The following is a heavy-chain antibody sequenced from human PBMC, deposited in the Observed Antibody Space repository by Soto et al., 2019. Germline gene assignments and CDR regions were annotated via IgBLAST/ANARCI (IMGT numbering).Heavy chain of an antibody. CDR3: ASNPPITMGAFDI. D-gene: IGHD3-10*01. Sequence: SETLSLTCTVSGGSISSGGYSWSWIRQHPGKGLEWIGYIYYSGSTYYNPSLKSRVTISVDTSKNQFSLKLSSVTAADTAVYYCASNPPITMGAFDIWGQGTMVTVSS. V-gene: IGHV4-31*03. CDR2: IYYSGST. CDR1: GGSISSGGYS. J-gene: IGHJ3*02.